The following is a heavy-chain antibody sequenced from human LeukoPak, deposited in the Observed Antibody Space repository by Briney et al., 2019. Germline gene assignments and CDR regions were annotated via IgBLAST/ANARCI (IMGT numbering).Heavy chain of an antibody. CDR1: GYSFTSYW. CDR2: IYPGDSDT. J-gene: IGHJ6*04. CDR3: ARHDYGSGSYYNNGMDV. V-gene: IGHV5-51*01. D-gene: IGHD3-10*01. Sequence: GEALKISWKGSGYSFTSYWIGWVRPMPGKGLGWMGIIYPGDSDTRYSPSFQGQVTISADKSISTAYLQWSSLKASDTAMYYCARHDYGSGSYYNNGMDVWGRGTTVTVSS.